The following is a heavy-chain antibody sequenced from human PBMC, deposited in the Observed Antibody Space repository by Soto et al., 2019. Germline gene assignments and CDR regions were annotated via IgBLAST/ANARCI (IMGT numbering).Heavy chain of an antibody. CDR1: GGTLSSYT. CDR2: VSPNLGVT. D-gene: IGHD2-15*01. Sequence: QVQLVQSGAEVKKPGSSVKVSCKASGGTLSSYTFSWVRQAPGQALEWRGRVSPNLGVTNYARKFQGRFTIVVDTSTSTAYMELNSLRYEDTAVYYCARDKGYCSDTSCPDFDYWGQGTLGTDSS. J-gene: IGHJ4*02. V-gene: IGHV1-69*08. CDR3: ARDKGYCSDTSCPDFDY.